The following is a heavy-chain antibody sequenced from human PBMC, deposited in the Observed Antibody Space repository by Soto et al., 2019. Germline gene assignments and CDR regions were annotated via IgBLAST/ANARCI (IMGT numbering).Heavy chain of an antibody. CDR2: IYISGLT. V-gene: IGHV4-4*07. D-gene: IGHD3-16*02. Sequence: QVQLQESGPGQVKSSETLSLTCTVSGGSMTSYYWSWIRKSAGKGLEWIGRIYISGLTNYNPSPETRVTMSVYTSKNQFSLRLSSVTAADTAVYYCVRDKGSYQETWFDPWGQGILVSVSS. CDR1: GGSMTSYY. CDR3: VRDKGSYQETWFDP. J-gene: IGHJ5*02.